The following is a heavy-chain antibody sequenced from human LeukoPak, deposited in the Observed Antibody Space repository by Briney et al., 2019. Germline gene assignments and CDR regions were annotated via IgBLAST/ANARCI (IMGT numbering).Heavy chain of an antibody. CDR2: ISDSGTSI. J-gene: IGHJ4*02. V-gene: IGHV3-48*03. CDR3: VRASTSL. Sequence: GGSLRLSCGASVYTFSSYQMNWVRQAPGKGLEWVSYISDSGTSIYYADSVKGRFTISRDNAKNSLYLQMNSLRAEDTAVYYCVRASTSLWGQGTLVTVSS. CDR1: VYTFSSYQ.